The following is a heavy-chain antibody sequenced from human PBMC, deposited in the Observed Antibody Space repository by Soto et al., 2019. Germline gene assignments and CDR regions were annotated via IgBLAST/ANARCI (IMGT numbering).Heavy chain of an antibody. CDR2: IIPLFRTP. J-gene: IGHJ6*02. CDR3: AIDNDRLQLGGNYYYILDV. V-gene: IGHV1-69*12. D-gene: IGHD4-4*01. CDR1: GGTFSSSA. Sequence: QVQLVQSGAEMKEPGSSVKVSCKTSGGTFSSSAISWLRQAPGQGLEWMGGIIPLFRTPDYAQKFQGRVTIAADESTSTADMELSSLRSEDTAVYYCAIDNDRLQLGGNYYYILDVWGQGTTITVSS.